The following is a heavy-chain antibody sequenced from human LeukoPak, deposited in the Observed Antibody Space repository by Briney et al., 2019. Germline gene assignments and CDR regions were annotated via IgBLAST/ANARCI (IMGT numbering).Heavy chain of an antibody. V-gene: IGHV1-18*01. D-gene: IGHD2-15*01. CDR3: ARDCSGGNCYSHY. CDR1: GYTFTSYA. J-gene: IGHJ4*02. CDR2: ISAYNGNT. Sequence: GASVTASRKASGYTFTSYAISWVRQAPGQGLEWMGWISAYNGNTNYAQKVQGRVTMTTDTSTSTAYMELRSLTSDDTTVYYCARDCSGGNCYSHYWGEGTLVTVSS.